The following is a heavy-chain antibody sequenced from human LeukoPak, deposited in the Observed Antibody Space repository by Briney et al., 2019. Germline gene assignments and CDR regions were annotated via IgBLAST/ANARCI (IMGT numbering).Heavy chain of an antibody. V-gene: IGHV3-11*06. CDR2: ISSSSSYT. J-gene: IGHJ6*02. D-gene: IGHD3-22*01. Sequence: GGSLRLSCAASGFTFSDYYVSWIRQAPGKGLEWVSYISSSSSYTNYADSVKGRFTISRDNAKNSLYLQMNSLRAEDTAVYYCARDTRLFLRGTLYGMDVWGQGTTVTVSS. CDR3: ARDTRLFLRGTLYGMDV. CDR1: GFTFSDYY.